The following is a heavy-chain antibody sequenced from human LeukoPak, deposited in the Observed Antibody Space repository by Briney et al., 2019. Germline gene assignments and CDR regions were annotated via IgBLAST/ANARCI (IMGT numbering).Heavy chain of an antibody. V-gene: IGHV3-74*01. CDR1: GFTFSSYW. J-gene: IGHJ1*01. CDR2: IKGDGSST. CDR3: ATSIVGFTYDEHFQH. D-gene: IGHD1-26*01. Sequence: GGSLRLSCAASGFTFSSYWMHWVRQAPGKGLVWVSRIKGDGSSTSYADSVKGRLAISRDNSKNTLYLQLNSLKVEDTAVYYCATSIVGFTYDEHFQHWGQGTLVTVSS.